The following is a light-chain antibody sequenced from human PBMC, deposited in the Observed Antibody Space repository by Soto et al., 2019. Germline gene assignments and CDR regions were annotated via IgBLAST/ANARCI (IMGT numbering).Light chain of an antibody. CDR1: QSVTNNY. V-gene: IGKV3D-20*02. CDR3: MQSTQLPPT. Sequence: EVVLTQSPGTLSLPPGARATLSCRASQSVTNNYLAWYQQKPGQAPRLLIYDASTRATGVPDRFSGSGSGTDFTLEISRVETDDVGIYYCMQSTQLPPTFGQGTRLEIK. CDR2: DAS. J-gene: IGKJ5*01.